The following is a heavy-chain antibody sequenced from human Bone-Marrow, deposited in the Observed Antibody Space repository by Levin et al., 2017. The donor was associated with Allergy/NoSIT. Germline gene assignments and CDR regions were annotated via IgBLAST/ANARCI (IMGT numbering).Heavy chain of an antibody. CDR2: ITSTGRDI. D-gene: IGHD2-15*01. V-gene: IGHV3-21*01. CDR3: ARGGAYSSIDY. Sequence: PGGSLRLSCAASGFTFNNFPMNWVRQAPGKGLEWISSITSTGRDIYYADSVRGRFTISRDNAKTSLFLRVNSLRIEDTAVYYCARGGAYSSIDYWGQGALVTVSS. J-gene: IGHJ4*02. CDR1: GFTFNNFP.